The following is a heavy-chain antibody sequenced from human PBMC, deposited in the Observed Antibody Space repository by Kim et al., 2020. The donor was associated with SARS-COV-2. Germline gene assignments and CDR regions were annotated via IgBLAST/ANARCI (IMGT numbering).Heavy chain of an antibody. Sequence: GGSLRLSCEASGFTVSSDYMSWVRQAPGKGLEWVSVIYISGGALYADSVKGRFTISRDTSKNTVYLQMNSLRVDDTAVYYCAGDRGWGVPKYYGIDVWGQGTTVTVSS. D-gene: IGHD3-10*01. CDR1: GFTVSSDY. J-gene: IGHJ6*02. V-gene: IGHV3-66*01. CDR2: IYISGGA. CDR3: AGDRGWGVPKYYGIDV.